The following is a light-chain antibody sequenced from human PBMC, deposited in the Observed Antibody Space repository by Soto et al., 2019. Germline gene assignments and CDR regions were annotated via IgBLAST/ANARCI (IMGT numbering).Light chain of an antibody. CDR3: QQYGSSPGT. J-gene: IGKJ1*01. V-gene: IGKV3-20*01. CDR1: QSVRSSY. CDR2: GAS. Sequence: EIVLTQSPGTLSLSPGERATLSCRASQSVRSSYLAWYQQKPGQAPRLLIYGASSRATGLPDRFSGNGSGTDFTLPISRLEPEDFAVYYCQQYGSSPGTFGQGTKVEIK.